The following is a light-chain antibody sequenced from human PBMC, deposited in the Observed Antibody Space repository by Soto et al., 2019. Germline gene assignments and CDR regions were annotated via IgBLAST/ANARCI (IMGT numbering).Light chain of an antibody. V-gene: IGKV3-20*01. Sequence: DIVLTQSPGTLSLSPGERATLSCRASQSVSSTYLAWYQQKPGQAPRLLIFAASNRATGIPDRFSGSGSGTAFTLTISSLEPEDFALYYCQHYGSSPPWTFGQGTKVEVK. CDR3: QHYGSSPPWT. CDR2: AAS. J-gene: IGKJ1*01. CDR1: QSVSSTY.